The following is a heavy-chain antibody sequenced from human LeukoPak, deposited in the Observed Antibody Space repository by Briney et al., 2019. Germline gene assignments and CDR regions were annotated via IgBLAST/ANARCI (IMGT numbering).Heavy chain of an antibody. Sequence: SETLSLTCTVSGGSISSSSYYWGWIRQSPGKGLEWIGSIYYSGSTYYNPSLKSRVTISVDTSKNQFSLKLSSVTAADTAVYYCARVEGGSGSLFDYWGQGTLVTVSS. D-gene: IGHD1-26*01. V-gene: IGHV4-39*07. CDR2: IYYSGST. J-gene: IGHJ4*02. CDR1: GGSISSSSYY. CDR3: ARVEGGSGSLFDY.